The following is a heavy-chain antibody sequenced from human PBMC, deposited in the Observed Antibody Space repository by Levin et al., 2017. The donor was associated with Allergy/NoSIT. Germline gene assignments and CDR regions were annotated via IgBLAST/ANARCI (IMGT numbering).Heavy chain of an antibody. CDR2: IYWDDDK. J-gene: IGHJ5*02. Sequence: KKSGPTLVKPTQTLTLTCTFSGFSLRSSGMGVGWIRQPPGKALEWLALIYWDDDKRYNPSLKSRITITKDTSKNQVVLTMTNMNPVDTATYYCAHRPPGGYNWNNNWFDPWGQGTLVIVSS. V-gene: IGHV2-5*02. CDR3: AHRPPGGYNWNNNWFDP. CDR1: GFSLRSSGMG. D-gene: IGHD1/OR15-1a*01.